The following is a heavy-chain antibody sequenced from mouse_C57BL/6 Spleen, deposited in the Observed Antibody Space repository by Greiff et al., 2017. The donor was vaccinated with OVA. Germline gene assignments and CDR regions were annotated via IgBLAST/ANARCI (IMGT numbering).Heavy chain of an antibody. CDR1: GFTFSSYV. CDR3: ARGGGGSSLRWYFDV. D-gene: IGHD6-1*01. Sequence: DVMLVESGGGLVKPGGSLKLSCAASGFTFSSYVMSWVRQTPEKRLEWVATISDGGSYTYYPDNVKGRFTISRDNAKNNLYLQMSHLKSEDTAMYYWARGGGGSSLRWYFDVGGTGTTVTVSS. J-gene: IGHJ1*03. V-gene: IGHV5-4*03. CDR2: ISDGGSYT.